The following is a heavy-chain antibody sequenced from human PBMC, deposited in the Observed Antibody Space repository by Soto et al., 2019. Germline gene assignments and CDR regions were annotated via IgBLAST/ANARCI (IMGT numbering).Heavy chain of an antibody. CDR1: GGSISSYY. CDR3: ARVYDTLPGEIDY. V-gene: IGHV4-59*01. J-gene: IGHJ4*02. Sequence: PSETLSLTCTVSGGSISSYYWSWIRQPPGKGLEWIGYIYYSGSTNYNPSLKSRVTISVDTSKNQFSLKLSSVTAADTAVYYCARVYDTLPGEIDYWGQGTLGTVSS. CDR2: IYYSGST. D-gene: IGHD3-9*01.